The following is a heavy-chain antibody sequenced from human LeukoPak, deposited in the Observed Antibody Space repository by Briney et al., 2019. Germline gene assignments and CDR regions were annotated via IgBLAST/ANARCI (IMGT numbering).Heavy chain of an antibody. D-gene: IGHD1-26*01. Sequence: GGSLRLSCAASGFTFSSYGMHWVRQAPGKGLEWVAFIRYDGSNKYYADSVKGRFTISRDNSKNTLYLQMNSLRAEDTAVYYCAKDQSIVGATSYFDYWGQGTLVTASS. V-gene: IGHV3-30*02. CDR3: AKDQSIVGATSYFDY. CDR2: IRYDGSNK. J-gene: IGHJ4*02. CDR1: GFTFSSYG.